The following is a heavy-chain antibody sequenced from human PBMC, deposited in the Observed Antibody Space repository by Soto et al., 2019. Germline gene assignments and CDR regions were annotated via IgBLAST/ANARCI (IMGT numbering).Heavy chain of an antibody. V-gene: IGHV3-30*18. D-gene: IGHD3-16*01. CDR2: VLYDGSKK. CDR3: VKDLALMGDY. J-gene: IGHJ4*02. Sequence: QVHLVESGGGVVQPGTSLRLSCTASGFRFSDYGMDWVRQAPGKGLEWVSRVLYDGSKKYYADSVKGRFTISRDHPSNTLYLQMDRLRAADPAVYYCVKDLALMGDYWGQGLPVTVSS. CDR1: GFRFSDYG.